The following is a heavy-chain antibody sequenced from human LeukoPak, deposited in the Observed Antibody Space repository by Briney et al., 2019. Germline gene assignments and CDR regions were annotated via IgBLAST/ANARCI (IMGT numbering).Heavy chain of an antibody. Sequence: GESMRISCKGSGYSFTSYWIGWVRQMPGKGLEWMGIIYPGDSDTRYSPSFQGQVTISADKSISTAYLQRSSLKASDTAMYYCAMIRVPATPHYWGQGTLVTVSS. CDR2: IYPGDSDT. CDR1: GYSFTSYW. CDR3: AMIRVPATPHY. D-gene: IGHD2-15*01. J-gene: IGHJ4*02. V-gene: IGHV5-51*01.